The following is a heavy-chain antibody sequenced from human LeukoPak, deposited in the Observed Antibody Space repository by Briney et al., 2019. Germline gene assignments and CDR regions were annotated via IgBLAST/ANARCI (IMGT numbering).Heavy chain of an antibody. CDR1: GFTFSTFG. D-gene: IGHD5-18*01. Sequence: PGGSLRLSCAASGFAASGFTFSTFGMHWVRQAPGKGLEWVAFIRYDGSNKYYADSVKGRFTISRDNSKNTLYLQMNSLRAEDTAVYYCARGGWYSYIRSWGQGTLVTVSS. J-gene: IGHJ4*02. V-gene: IGHV3-30*02. CDR3: ARGGWYSYIRS. CDR2: IRYDGSNK.